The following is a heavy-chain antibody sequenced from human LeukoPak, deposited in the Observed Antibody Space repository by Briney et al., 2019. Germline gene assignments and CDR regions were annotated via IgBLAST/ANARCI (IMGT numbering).Heavy chain of an antibody. CDR1: GGSISSSSHY. J-gene: IGHJ4*02. D-gene: IGHD4-11*01. CDR3: ARHKAYSDYVSD. CDR2: VYYNGDT. V-gene: IGHV4-39*01. Sequence: SETLSLTCTVSGGSISSSSHYWGWIRQPPGKGLEWIGSVYYNGDTYYNPSLKRRAITSVDTSRNQFSLRLSSVAAADMAIYYCARHKAYSDYVSDWGQGTLVTVSS.